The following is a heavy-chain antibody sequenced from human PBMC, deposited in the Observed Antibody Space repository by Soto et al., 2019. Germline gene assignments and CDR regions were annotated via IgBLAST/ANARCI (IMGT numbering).Heavy chain of an antibody. CDR3: ARRSANTAAYYDVMDV. CDR2: SYPGESGT. V-gene: IGHV5-51*01. CDR1: GYSFTSYW. J-gene: IGHJ6*02. D-gene: IGHD1-26*01. Sequence: LGEALKLSWKGSGYSFTSYWIGWVRQMPGKGLGWMGVSYPGESGTRYSPSFQGQVTISVDKSVSTAYLKWSSLKPSDTAMYYCARRSANTAAYYDVMDVWGQGTTVTFSS.